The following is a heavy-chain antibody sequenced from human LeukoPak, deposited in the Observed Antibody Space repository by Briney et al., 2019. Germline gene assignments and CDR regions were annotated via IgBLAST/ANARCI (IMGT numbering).Heavy chain of an antibody. CDR2: IYYSGST. CDR3: ARPAIAVAGTSWFDP. V-gene: IGHV4-39*07. CDR1: GGSISSSSYY. Sequence: KSSETLSLTCTVSGGSISSSSYYWGWIRQPPGKGLEWIGSIYYSGSTYYNPSLKSRVTISVDTSKNQFSLKLSSVTAADTAVYYCARPAIAVAGTSWFDPWGQGTLVTVSS. J-gene: IGHJ5*02. D-gene: IGHD6-19*01.